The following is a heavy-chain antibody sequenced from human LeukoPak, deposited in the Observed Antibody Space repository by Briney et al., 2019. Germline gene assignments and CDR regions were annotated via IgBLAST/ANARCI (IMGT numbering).Heavy chain of an antibody. CDR2: IRSSGINT. CDR3: AKDQRFTA. Sequence: GGSLRLSCAASGFTFSSYAMSWVRQAPGKGLESVSTIRSSGINTYYADSVKGRFTISRDNSKNTLYLQMNSLRAEDTAVYYCAKDQRFTAGGQGTLVTVSS. CDR1: GFTFSSYA. D-gene: IGHD2-21*02. J-gene: IGHJ4*02. V-gene: IGHV3-23*01.